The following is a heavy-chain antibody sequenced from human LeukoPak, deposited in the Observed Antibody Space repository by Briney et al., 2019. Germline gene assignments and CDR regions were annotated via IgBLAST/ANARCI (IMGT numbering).Heavy chain of an antibody. CDR1: GGSISGYN. V-gene: IGHV4-4*07. D-gene: IGHD3-16*01. CDR2: IYISETT. CDR3: ARDLGDRSRAYFAFDY. Sequence: SETLSLTCTVSGGSISGYNWNWIRQPAGKGLEWIGRIYISETTNYNPSLRGRVTTSVDTSKNQFSLKLSSVTAADTAVYYCARDLGDRSRAYFAFDYWGQGTLVTVSS. J-gene: IGHJ4*02.